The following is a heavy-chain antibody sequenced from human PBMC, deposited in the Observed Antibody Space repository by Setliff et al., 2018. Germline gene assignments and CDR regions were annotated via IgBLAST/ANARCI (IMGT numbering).Heavy chain of an antibody. J-gene: IGHJ6*03. CDR2: IYIGGSA. CDR3: AREQWLDPPGYYYMDV. CDR1: GGSISSYY. V-gene: IGHV4-4*07. D-gene: IGHD6-19*01. Sequence: PSETLSLTCTVSGGSISSYYWSRIRQPAGKGLEWIGHIYIGGSANYNPSLKSRVTMSIDTSKNQFSLKLNSVTAADMAVFYCAREQWLDPPGYYYMDVWAKGNPGHRLL.